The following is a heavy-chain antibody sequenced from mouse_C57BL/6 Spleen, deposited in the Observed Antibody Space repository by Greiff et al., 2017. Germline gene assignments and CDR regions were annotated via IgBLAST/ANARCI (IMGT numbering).Heavy chain of an antibody. Sequence: EVQLVESGGGLVKPGGSLKLSCAASGFTFSSYTMSWVRQTPEKRLEWVATISGGGGNTYYPDSVKGRFTISRDNAENTLYLQMSSLRSEDTAFYYCARLSGCSYYFDYWGQGTSLTVSS. D-gene: IGHD6-1*01. CDR3: ARLSGCSYYFDY. CDR2: ISGGGGNT. CDR1: GFTFSSYT. J-gene: IGHJ2*02. V-gene: IGHV5-9*01.